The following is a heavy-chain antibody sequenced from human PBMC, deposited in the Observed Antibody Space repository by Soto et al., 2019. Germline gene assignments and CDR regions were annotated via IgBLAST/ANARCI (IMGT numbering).Heavy chain of an antibody. CDR3: SKDNPAVHY. Sequence: QVQLVESGGGVVQPGRSLRLSCAASGFTFSNYVMHWVRQAPGKGLEWVAIITSDGSDKYYADSVTGRFTISRDDSKNTLYLQMNSLTPEDTAVYYCSKDNPAVHYWGQGALVTVSS. CDR2: ITSDGSDK. CDR1: GFTFSNYV. J-gene: IGHJ4*02. V-gene: IGHV3-30*18.